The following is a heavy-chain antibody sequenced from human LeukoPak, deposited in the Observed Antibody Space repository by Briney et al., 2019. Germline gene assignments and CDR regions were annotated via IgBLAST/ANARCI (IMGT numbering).Heavy chain of an antibody. V-gene: IGHV1-2*04. J-gene: IGHJ4*02. CDR1: GHTFTSYY. D-gene: IGHD1-26*01. Sequence: GASVKVSCKASGHTFTSYYMHWVRQAPGQGLEWMGWINPNSGGTNYAQKFQGWVTMTRDTSISTAYMELSRLRSDDTAVYYCARGSSGSYGGSFDDWGQGTLVTVSS. CDR2: INPNSGGT. CDR3: ARGSSGSYGGSFDD.